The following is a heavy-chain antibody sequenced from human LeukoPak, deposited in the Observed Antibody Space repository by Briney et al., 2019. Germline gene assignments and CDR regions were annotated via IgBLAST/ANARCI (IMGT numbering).Heavy chain of an antibody. CDR3: AKGSQQLDRYYFDY. V-gene: IGHV3-23*01. Sequence: PGGSLRLSCASGFTFSDYYMSWIRQAPGKGLEWVSAISGSGGNTYYADSVKGRFTISRDNSKNTLYLQMNSLRAEDTAVYYCAKGSQQLDRYYFDYWGQGTLVTVSS. D-gene: IGHD6-13*01. CDR1: GFTFSDYY. J-gene: IGHJ4*02. CDR2: ISGSGGNT.